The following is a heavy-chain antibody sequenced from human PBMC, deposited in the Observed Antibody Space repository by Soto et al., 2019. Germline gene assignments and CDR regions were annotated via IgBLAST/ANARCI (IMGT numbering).Heavy chain of an antibody. CDR1: GYTFTSYG. D-gene: IGHD2-2*01. CDR3: ARAGKPYCSSTSCSPWFDP. CDR2: ISAYNGNT. Sequence: GESLKISCKGSGYTFTSYGISWVRQAPGQGLEWMGWISAYNGNTNYAQKLQGRVTMTTDTSTSTAYMELRSLRSDDTAVYYCARAGKPYCSSTSCSPWFDPWGQGTLVTVSS. V-gene: IGHV1-18*01. J-gene: IGHJ5*02.